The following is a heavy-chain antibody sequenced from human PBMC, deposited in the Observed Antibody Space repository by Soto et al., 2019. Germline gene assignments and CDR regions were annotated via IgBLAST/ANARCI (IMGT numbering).Heavy chain of an antibody. Sequence: SETLSLTCAVSGYSISSGYYWGWIRQPPGKGLEWIGSIYHSGSTYYNPSLKSRVTISVDTSKNQFSLKLSSVTAADTAVYYCARDTSPHYYDSSGYYYDLNWFDPWGQGTLVTVSS. CDR2: IYHSGST. D-gene: IGHD3-22*01. J-gene: IGHJ5*02. CDR1: GYSISSGYY. CDR3: ARDTSPHYYDSSGYYYDLNWFDP. V-gene: IGHV4-38-2*02.